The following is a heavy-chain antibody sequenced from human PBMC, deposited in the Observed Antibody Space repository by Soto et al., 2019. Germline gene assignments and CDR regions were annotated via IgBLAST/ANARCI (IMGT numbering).Heavy chain of an antibody. CDR1: GYSFTSYW. J-gene: IGHJ6*02. V-gene: IGHV5-10-1*01. D-gene: IGHD3-10*01. CDR3: ARLRINMVRGLTEYYGMDV. Sequence: PGESLNISFKGSGYSFTSYWISWVRQMPGKGLAWMGRIDPSDYYTNYSPSFQGHVTISADKSISTAYLQWSSLKASDTAMYYCARLRINMVRGLTEYYGMDVWGQGTTVTDS. CDR2: IDPSDYYT.